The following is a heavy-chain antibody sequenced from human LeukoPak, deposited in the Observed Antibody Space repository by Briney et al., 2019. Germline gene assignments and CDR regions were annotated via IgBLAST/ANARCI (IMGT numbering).Heavy chain of an antibody. CDR2: IWYDGSYK. J-gene: IGHJ4*02. V-gene: IGHV3-33*01. D-gene: IGHD4-17*01. Sequence: GGSLRLSCAASGFTFSSYGMHWVRQAPGKGLEWVAVIWYDGSYKYYADSVKGRFTISRDNSKNTLYLQVNSLRAEDTAVYYCARDGDTTVSKERYFAYWGQGTLVTVPS. CDR1: GFTFSSYG. CDR3: ARDGDTTVSKERYFAY.